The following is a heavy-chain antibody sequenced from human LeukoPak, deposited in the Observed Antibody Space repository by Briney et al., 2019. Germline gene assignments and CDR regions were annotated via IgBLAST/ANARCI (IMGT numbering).Heavy chain of an antibody. D-gene: IGHD6-13*01. CDR2: IRYDGSNK. CDR3: AKDLRAAADGTYFHY. Sequence: PGGSLRLSCAASGFTFSSYGIHWDRPAPGKGLEGVAFIRYDGSNKYYADSVKGRFTISRDNSKSTLYLHMNSLRGDDTAVYYCAKDLRAAADGTYFHYWGRGTLVTVSS. CDR1: GFTFSSYG. J-gene: IGHJ4*02. V-gene: IGHV3-30*02.